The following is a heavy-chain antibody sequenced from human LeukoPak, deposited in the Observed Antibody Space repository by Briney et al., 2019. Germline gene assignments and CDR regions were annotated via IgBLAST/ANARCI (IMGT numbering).Heavy chain of an antibody. CDR2: ISGSGGST. D-gene: IGHD2-2*01. CDR1: GFTFSSYA. Sequence: PGGSLRLSCAASGFTFSSYAMSWVRQAPGKGLEWVSAISGSGGSTYYADSVKGRFTISRDNSKNTLYLQMNSLRAEDTAVYYCAKDHWFCSSTSCYGWKWNYFDYWGQGTLVTVSS. J-gene: IGHJ4*02. CDR3: AKDHWFCSSTSCYGWKWNYFDY. V-gene: IGHV3-23*01.